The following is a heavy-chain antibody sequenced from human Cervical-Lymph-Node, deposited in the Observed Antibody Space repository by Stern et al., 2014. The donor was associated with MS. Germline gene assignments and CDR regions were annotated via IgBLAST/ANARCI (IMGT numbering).Heavy chain of an antibody. CDR2: VFPVFGTP. CDR1: GGTFSRCT. Sequence: VQLVESGAEVTKPWSSVKVSCNDSGGTFSRCTSSWVRQAPGQGLEWVGVVFPVFGTPTYAQEFRGRVTITADVSTSTVYMELSSLRSDDTAVYYCALSSETSDRWYSLGYDLWGQGTLVTVSS. D-gene: IGHD6-13*01. CDR3: ALSSETSDRWYSLGYDL. V-gene: IGHV1-69*01. J-gene: IGHJ5*02.